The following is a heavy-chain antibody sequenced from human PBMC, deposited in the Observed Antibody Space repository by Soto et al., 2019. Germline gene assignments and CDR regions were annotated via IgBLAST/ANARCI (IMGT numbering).Heavy chain of an antibody. D-gene: IGHD7-27*01. V-gene: IGHV3-30-3*02. CDR2: ISYDGSNK. Sequence: GGSLRLSCAASGFTFSSYAMHWVRQAPGKGLEWVAVISYDGSNKYYADSVKGRFTISRDNSKNTLYLQMASLSADDTAVYFCAKKGSPSGDHINWYFDLW. CDR3: AKKGSPSGDHINWYFDL. CDR1: GFTFSSYA. J-gene: IGHJ2*01.